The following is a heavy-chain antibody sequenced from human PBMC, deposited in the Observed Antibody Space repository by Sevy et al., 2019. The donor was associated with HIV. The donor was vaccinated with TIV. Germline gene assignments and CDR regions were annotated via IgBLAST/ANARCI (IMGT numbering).Heavy chain of an antibody. CDR2: IRNKEYNGTK. CDR1: GFAFSDYA. J-gene: IGHJ4*02. D-gene: IGHD4-4*01. V-gene: IGHV3-49*04. CDR3: TRSVTTIY. Sequence: GGSLRLSCTGSGFAFSDYALSWVRQAPGKGLEWVGFIRNKEYNGTKEYAASVKGRFFISRDDSKSVAYLDMNSLKTADTGLYYCTRSVTTIYWGRGTLVTVSS.